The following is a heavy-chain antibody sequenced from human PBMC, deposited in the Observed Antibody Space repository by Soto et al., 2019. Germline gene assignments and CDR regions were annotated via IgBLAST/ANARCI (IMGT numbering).Heavy chain of an antibody. CDR2: IYEYGRT. J-gene: IGHJ5*02. Sequence: QVQLQESGPGLAKSSGTLSLTCAVSGASIGDTYWWSWVRQPPGKGLEWIGEIYEYGRTNYNASLKSRVTISVDKSKNQFSLQLRSLTAADTAVYYFARNSFSTSSYNFLDPWGQGALVTVSS. D-gene: IGHD6-6*01. CDR3: ARNSFSTSSYNFLDP. CDR1: GASIGDTYW. V-gene: IGHV4-4*02.